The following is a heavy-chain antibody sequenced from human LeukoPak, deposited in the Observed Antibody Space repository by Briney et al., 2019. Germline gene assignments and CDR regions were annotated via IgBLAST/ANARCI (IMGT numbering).Heavy chain of an antibody. Sequence: PGESLRLSCAASGFHFSTYNMNWARQAPGKGLEWVSSIYYADSVKGRFTISRDDAKNSLYLQMNSLRVEDTAVYYCAREVIGGNSAWGQGTLVTVSS. D-gene: IGHD4-23*01. CDR2: I. CDR1: GFHFSTYN. CDR3: AREVIGGNSA. J-gene: IGHJ5*02. V-gene: IGHV3-21*01.